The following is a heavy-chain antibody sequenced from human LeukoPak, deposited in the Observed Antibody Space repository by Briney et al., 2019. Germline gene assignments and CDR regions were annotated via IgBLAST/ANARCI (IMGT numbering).Heavy chain of an antibody. CDR2: LSGTDGSA. J-gene: IGHJ4*02. Sequence: GGSLRLSCAASGFPFRTYAMTWVRQAPGKGLEWVSTLSGTDGSAYYADSVRGRFTISRDNSKNTLYLQMNSLRVDDTALYYCAKDRRMRSSWSHDYWGQGTLVTVSS. CDR3: AKDRRMRSSWSHDY. CDR1: GFPFRTYA. D-gene: IGHD6-13*01. V-gene: IGHV3-23*01.